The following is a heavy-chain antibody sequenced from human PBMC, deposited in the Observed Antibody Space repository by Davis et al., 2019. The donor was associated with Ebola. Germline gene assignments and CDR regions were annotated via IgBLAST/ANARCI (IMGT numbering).Heavy chain of an antibody. J-gene: IGHJ4*02. CDR1: GFTFSSYS. D-gene: IGHD6-6*01. CDR3: ARVGLTRQLVLR. Sequence: GESLKISCAASGFTFSSYSMNWVRQAPGKGLEWVANIKQDGSEKYYVDSVKGRFTISRDNAKNSLYLQMNSLRAEDTAVYYCARVGLTRQLVLRWGQGTLVTVSS. V-gene: IGHV3-7*03. CDR2: IKQDGSEK.